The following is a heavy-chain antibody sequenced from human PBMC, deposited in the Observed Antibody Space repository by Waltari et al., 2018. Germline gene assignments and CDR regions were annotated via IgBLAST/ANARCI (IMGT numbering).Heavy chain of an antibody. CDR1: GGSISSSY. CDR3: AREMATPRADAFDI. J-gene: IGHJ3*02. D-gene: IGHD5-12*01. CDR2: IYYSGST. Sequence: QVQLQESGPGLVKPSETLSLTCTVPGGSISSSYWSLIRQPPGKGLEWIGYIYYSGSTNYNPSLKSRVTISVDTSKNQFSLKLSSVTAADTAVYYCAREMATPRADAFDIWGQGTMVTVSS. V-gene: IGHV4-59*01.